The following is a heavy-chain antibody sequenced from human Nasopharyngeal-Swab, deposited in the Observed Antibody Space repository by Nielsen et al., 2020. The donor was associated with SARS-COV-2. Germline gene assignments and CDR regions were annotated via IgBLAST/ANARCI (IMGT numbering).Heavy chain of an antibody. CDR3: ARGYRSWSFPSSYYYYMDV. V-gene: IGHV4-34*01. Sequence: SETLSLTCAVYGGSFSDNYWNWVRQSPGKGLEWIGEISHSGATNYKSSLKSRVVMSVDTSKNQFSLNLRSVTAADTAVYYCARGYRSWSFPSSYYYYMDVWGQGTTVTVSS. CDR2: ISHSGAT. CDR1: GGSFSDNY. D-gene: IGHD3-3*01. J-gene: IGHJ6*03.